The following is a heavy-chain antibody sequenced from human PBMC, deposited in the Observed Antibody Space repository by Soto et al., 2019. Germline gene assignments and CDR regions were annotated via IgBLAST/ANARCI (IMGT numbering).Heavy chain of an antibody. Sequence: QVQLVQSGTEVKKPGSSVKVSCKASGGTFRNYPINWVRQAPGQGLEWMGSIFPLTDIPDYAQNFQARPTXXXDXXMSTAYMESSSLTSDDTAMYFCARGPLVVLNYFESWGQGTLVTVSS. CDR2: IFPLTDIP. J-gene: IGHJ4*02. CDR3: ARGPLVVLNYFES. CDR1: GGTFRNYP. V-gene: IGHV1-69*02.